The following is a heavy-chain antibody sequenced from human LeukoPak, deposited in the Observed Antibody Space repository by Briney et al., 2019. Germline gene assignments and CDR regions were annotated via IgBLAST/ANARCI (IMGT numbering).Heavy chain of an antibody. CDR3: ARNYCSSTSCYRYYMDV. J-gene: IGHJ6*03. CDR2: IYYSGST. Sequence: SETLSLTCTVSGNSISSTNWWSWVRQPPGKGLEWIGEIYYSGSTNYNPSLKSRVTVSVDKSKNHFSLKLSSVTAADTAVYYCARNYCSSTSCYRYYMDVWGKGTTVTVSS. D-gene: IGHD2-2*01. CDR1: GNSISSTNW. V-gene: IGHV4-4*02.